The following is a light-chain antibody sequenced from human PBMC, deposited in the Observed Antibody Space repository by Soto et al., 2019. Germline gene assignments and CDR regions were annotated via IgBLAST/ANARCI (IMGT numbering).Light chain of an antibody. CDR3: SSYTSSSTYV. V-gene: IGLV2-14*02. J-gene: IGLJ1*01. CDR1: STAVGGYSL. CDR2: EGS. Sequence: QSVLTQPASVSGSPGQSITVSCTGTSTAVGGYSLVSWYHQNPGKAPKLVIYEGSKRPSGVSNRLSGFKSGNTASLTISGLQAEDEADYYCSSYTSSSTYVFGTGTKVTVL.